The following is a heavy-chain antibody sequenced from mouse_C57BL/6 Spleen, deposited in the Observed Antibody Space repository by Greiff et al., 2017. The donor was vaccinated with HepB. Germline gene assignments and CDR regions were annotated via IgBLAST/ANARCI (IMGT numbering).Heavy chain of an antibody. CDR1: GFTFSNYW. V-gene: IGHV6-3*01. J-gene: IGHJ4*01. CDR3: TVSQLRLRAMDY. Sequence: EVQVVESGGGLVQPGGSMKLSCVASGFTFSNYWMNWVRQSPEKGLEWVAQIRLKSDNYATHYAESVKGRFTISRDDSKSSVYLQMNNLRAEDTGIYYCTVSQLRLRAMDYWGQGTSVTVSS. CDR2: IRLKSDNYAT. D-gene: IGHD3-2*02.